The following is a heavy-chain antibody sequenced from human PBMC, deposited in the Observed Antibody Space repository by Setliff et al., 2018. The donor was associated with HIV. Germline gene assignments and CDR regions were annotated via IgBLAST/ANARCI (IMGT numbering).Heavy chain of an antibody. Sequence: PSETLSLTCAVSGVSISAYFWSWIRQSPEKGLEWIGYIDNSGNTNYNPSLKSRVTISVDTSKNQFSLKLSSVTAADTAVYYCARVDPSYDYSNYWGQGTLVTVSS. CDR2: IDNSGNT. CDR1: GVSISAYF. J-gene: IGHJ4*02. CDR3: ARVDPSYDYSNY. V-gene: IGHV4-59*01. D-gene: IGHD4-4*01.